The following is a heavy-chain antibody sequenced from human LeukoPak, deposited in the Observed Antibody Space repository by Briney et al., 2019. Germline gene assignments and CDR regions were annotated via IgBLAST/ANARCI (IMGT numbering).Heavy chain of an antibody. J-gene: IGHJ1*01. Sequence: SETLSLTCTVSGGSISSYHWSWIRQPPGKGLEWIGNIYYSGSTNYNPSLKSRVTISLDTSKDQFSLKLSSVTAADTAVYYCARDEVRFPRVFQHWGQGTLVTVFS. D-gene: IGHD3-10*01. CDR2: IYYSGST. CDR3: ARDEVRFPRVFQH. V-gene: IGHV4-59*01. CDR1: GGSISSYH.